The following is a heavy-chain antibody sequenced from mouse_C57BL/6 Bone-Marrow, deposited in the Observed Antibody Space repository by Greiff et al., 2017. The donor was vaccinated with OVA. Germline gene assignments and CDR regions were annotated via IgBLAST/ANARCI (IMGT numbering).Heavy chain of an antibody. D-gene: IGHD2-5*01. CDR2: IYPRSGNT. Sequence: VKLMESGAELARPGASVKLSCKASGYTFTSYGISWVKQRTGQGLEWIGEIYPRSGNTYYNEKFKGKATLTADKSSSTAYMELRSLTSEDSAVYFCARVYSSYAMDYWGQGTSVTVSS. V-gene: IGHV1-81*01. CDR3: ARVYSSYAMDY. J-gene: IGHJ4*01. CDR1: GYTFTSYG.